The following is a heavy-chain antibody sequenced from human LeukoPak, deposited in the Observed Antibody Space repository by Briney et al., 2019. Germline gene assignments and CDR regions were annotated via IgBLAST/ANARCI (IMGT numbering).Heavy chain of an antibody. CDR3: ARIAAADKRFDY. CDR1: GYTFTSYY. CDR2: INPNSGGT. J-gene: IGHJ4*02. V-gene: IGHV1-2*02. Sequence: ASVKVSCKASGYTFTSYYMHWVRQAPGQGLEWMGWINPNSGGTNYAQKFQGRVTMTRDTSISTAYMELSRLRSDDTAVYYCARIAAADKRFDYWGQGTLVTVSS. D-gene: IGHD6-13*01.